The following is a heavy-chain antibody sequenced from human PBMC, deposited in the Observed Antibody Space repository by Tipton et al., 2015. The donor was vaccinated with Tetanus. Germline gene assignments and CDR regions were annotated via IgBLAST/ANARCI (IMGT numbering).Heavy chain of an antibody. V-gene: IGHV4-4*07. Sequence: TLSLTCTVSGGSLNTFYWNWIRQPAGKGLEWIGRVYSSGSTNYNPSLKVRVTMSIDAPTNQFSLELTSVTAADTAVYYCARDFRERSGTYYSYYYTRDVWGQGTTVTVSS. CDR1: GGSLNTFY. D-gene: IGHD1-26*01. CDR2: VYSSGST. CDR3: ARDFRERSGTYYSYYYTRDV. J-gene: IGHJ6*02.